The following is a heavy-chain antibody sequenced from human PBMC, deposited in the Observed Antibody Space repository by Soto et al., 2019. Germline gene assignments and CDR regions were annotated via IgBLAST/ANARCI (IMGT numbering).Heavy chain of an antibody. V-gene: IGHV4-34*01. Sequence: SETLSLTCAVHGGSFSGYYWSWIRQPPGKGLEWIGEINHSGNTNYNPSLKSRVIISVDTSKKQLSLKLSSVTAADTAVYYCATSDNQRVDPWGQGTLVTVSS. CDR3: ATSDNQRVDP. CDR2: INHSGNT. CDR1: GGSFSGYY. J-gene: IGHJ5*02. D-gene: IGHD1-20*01.